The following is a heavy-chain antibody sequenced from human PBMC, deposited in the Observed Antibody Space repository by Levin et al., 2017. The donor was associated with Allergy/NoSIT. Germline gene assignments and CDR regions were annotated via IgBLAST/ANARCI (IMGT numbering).Heavy chain of an antibody. CDR3: ARLWLQSPYYFDY. V-gene: IGHV3-30*04. CDR1: GFTFSSYA. J-gene: IGHJ4*02. CDR2: ISYDGSNK. Sequence: GGSLRLSCAASGFTFSSYAMHWVRQAPGKGLEWVAVISYDGSNKYYADSVKGRFTISRDNSKNTLYLQMNSLRAEDTAVYYCARLWLQSPYYFDYWGQGTLVTVSS. D-gene: IGHD5-24*01.